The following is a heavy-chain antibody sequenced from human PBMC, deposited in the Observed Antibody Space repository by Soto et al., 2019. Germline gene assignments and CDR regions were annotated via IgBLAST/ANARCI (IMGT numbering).Heavy chain of an antibody. CDR1: GFTFDDYA. CDR2: ISWNSGSI. D-gene: IGHD2-2*01. CDR3: AKVPGYCSSTSCFPPR. Sequence: PGGSLRLSCAASGFTFDDYAMHWVRQAPGKGLEWVSGISWNSGSIGYADSVKGRFTISRDNAKNSLYLQMNSLRAEDTALYYCAKVPGYCSSTSCFPPRWGQGTLVTVSS. V-gene: IGHV3-9*01. J-gene: IGHJ4*02.